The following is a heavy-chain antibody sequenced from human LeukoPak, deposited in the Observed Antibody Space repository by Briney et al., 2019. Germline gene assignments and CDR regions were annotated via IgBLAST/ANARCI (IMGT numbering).Heavy chain of an antibody. CDR2: IYTSGST. Sequence: PPETLSLTCTVSGGSISSHYWSWIRQPAGKGLEWIGRIYTSGSTNYNPSLKSRVTMSVDTSKNQFSLKLSSVTAADTAVYYCARDNSDYGVLNWFDPWGQGTLVTVSS. D-gene: IGHD4-17*01. CDR3: ARDNSDYGVLNWFDP. CDR1: GGSISSHY. V-gene: IGHV4-4*07. J-gene: IGHJ5*02.